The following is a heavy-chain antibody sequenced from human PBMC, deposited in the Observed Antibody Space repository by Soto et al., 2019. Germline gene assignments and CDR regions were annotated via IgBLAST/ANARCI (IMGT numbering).Heavy chain of an antibody. Sequence: VSVKVSCKGSGYSFTSDGISCVRQAPGQGLEWMGWISAYNGNTNYAQKLQGRVTMTTDTSTSTAYMELRSLRSDDTAVYYCAREDYGMDVWGQGTTVTVSS. CDR1: GYSFTSDG. CDR3: AREDYGMDV. V-gene: IGHV1-18*01. J-gene: IGHJ6*02. CDR2: ISAYNGNT.